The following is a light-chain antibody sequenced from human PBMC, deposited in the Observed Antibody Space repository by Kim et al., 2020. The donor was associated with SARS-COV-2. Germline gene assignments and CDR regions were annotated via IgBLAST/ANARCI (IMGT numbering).Light chain of an antibody. CDR3: QQYNSYPYT. CDR1: QSSSSW. J-gene: IGKJ2*01. CDR2: KAS. Sequence: SESVGDRVTITCRASQSSSSWLAWYQQKPGKAPKLLIYKASSLESGVPSRFSGSGSGTEFTLTISSLQPDDFATYYCQQYNSYPYTFGQGTKLEI. V-gene: IGKV1-5*03.